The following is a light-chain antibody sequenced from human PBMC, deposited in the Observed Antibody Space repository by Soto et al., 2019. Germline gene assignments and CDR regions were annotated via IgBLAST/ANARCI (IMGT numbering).Light chain of an antibody. J-gene: IGKJ4*01. CDR1: QTTFNW. Sequence: DIHMTQSPSSVSASVGDRVTITCRASQTTFNWLAWYQQKPGKAAKLLVSAASSLQSGVPSRFSGSGSGTDFTLTITSLQPEDFATYWCQQTSTFPLTFGGGTKVEIK. CDR2: AAS. CDR3: QQTSTFPLT. V-gene: IGKV1-12*01.